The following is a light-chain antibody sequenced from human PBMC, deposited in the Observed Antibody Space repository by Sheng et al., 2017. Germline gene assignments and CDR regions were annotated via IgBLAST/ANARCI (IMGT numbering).Light chain of an antibody. CDR1: ELGNKY. J-gene: IGLJ2*01. Sequence: SYELTQPPSLSVSPGQTASITCSGDELGNKYVCWYQQKPGQSPAVVIYEDTKRPSGIPERFSGSNSGNTATLTISGTQALDEAAYYCQAWDKSTETVVFGGGTKLTVL. CDR3: QAWDKSTETVV. V-gene: IGLV3-1*01. CDR2: EDT.